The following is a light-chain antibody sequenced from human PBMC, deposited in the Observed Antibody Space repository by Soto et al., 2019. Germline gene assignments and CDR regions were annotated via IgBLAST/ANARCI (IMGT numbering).Light chain of an antibody. CDR1: RLGDKY. CDR2: QDF. V-gene: IGLV3-1*01. J-gene: IGLJ2*01. CDR3: QAWDSSGVI. Sequence: SYELTQPPSVSVSPGQTASITCSGDRLGDKYACWYQQKPGQSPVLVIYQDFKRPLGFPERFSGSNSGNTATLTISGTQAMDEADYYCQAWDSSGVIFGGGTQLTVL.